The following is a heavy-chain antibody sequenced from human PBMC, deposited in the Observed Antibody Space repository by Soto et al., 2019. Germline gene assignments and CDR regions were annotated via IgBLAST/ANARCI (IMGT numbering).Heavy chain of an antibody. J-gene: IGHJ4*02. Sequence: GGSLRLSCVVSGFTLASEWVDWVRQAPGKGLEWVANINQDGSEAFYVDSVKGRFTISRDNAKNSVFLQMNGLRAEDTAVYFCAPRPGWGQGTLVTVS. CDR2: INQDGSEA. V-gene: IGHV3-7*05. CDR1: GFTLASEW. CDR3: APRPG.